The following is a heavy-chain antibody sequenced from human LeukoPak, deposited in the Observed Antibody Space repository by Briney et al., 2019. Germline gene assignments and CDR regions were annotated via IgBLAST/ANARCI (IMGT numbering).Heavy chain of an antibody. V-gene: IGHV4-34*01. CDR2: INHSGST. J-gene: IGHJ4*02. D-gene: IGHD1-26*01. CDR1: GVSFSGYY. Sequence: SETLSLTCAVYGVSFSGYYWSWIRQPPGKGLEWIGEINHSGSTNYNPSLKSRVTISVDTSKNQFSLKLSSVTAADTAVYYCARPVGARAPFDYWGQGTLVTVSS. CDR3: ARPVGARAPFDY.